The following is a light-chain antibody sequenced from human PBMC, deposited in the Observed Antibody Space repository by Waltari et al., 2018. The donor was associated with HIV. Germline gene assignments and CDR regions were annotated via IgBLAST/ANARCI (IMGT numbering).Light chain of an antibody. CDR3: SSYTSSSTLVV. J-gene: IGLJ1*01. V-gene: IGLV2-14*01. CDR1: SSEVGGYHY. Sequence: QSALTQPASVSGSPGQSITISCTGTSSEVGGYHYVSWYQQHPGKAPKLMIYEVSNRPSGVSNRFSGSKSGNTASLTISGLQAEDEANYYCSSYTSSSTLVVFGTGTKVTVL. CDR2: EVS.